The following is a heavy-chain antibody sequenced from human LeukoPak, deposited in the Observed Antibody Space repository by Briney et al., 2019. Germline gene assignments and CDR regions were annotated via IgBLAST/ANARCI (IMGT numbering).Heavy chain of an antibody. CDR2: IRYDGSNK. Sequence: GRSLRLSCAASGFTFSSYGMHWVRQAPGKGLEWVAFIRYDGSNKYYADSVKGRFTISRDNSKNTLYLQMNSLRAEDTAVYYCAKDLSPLLGVVITCFDYWGQGTLVTVSS. D-gene: IGHD3-3*01. V-gene: IGHV3-30*02. CDR1: GFTFSSYG. J-gene: IGHJ4*02. CDR3: AKDLSPLLGVVITCFDY.